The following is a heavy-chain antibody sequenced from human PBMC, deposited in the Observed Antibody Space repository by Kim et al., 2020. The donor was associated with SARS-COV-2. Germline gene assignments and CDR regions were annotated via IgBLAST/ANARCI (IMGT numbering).Heavy chain of an antibody. D-gene: IGHD4-17*01. V-gene: IGHV3-9*01. CDR3: ARKPVTTNYYYYGMDV. Sequence: SVKGRFTISRDHAKNSLYLQMNSLRAEDTALYYCARKPVTTNYYYYGMDVWGQGPTVTVSS. J-gene: IGHJ6*02.